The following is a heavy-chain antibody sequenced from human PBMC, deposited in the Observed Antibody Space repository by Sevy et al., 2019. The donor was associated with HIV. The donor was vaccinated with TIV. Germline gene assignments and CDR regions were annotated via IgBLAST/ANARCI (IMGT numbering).Heavy chain of an antibody. CDR2: IKQDGSEK. Sequence: GGSLRLSCAASGFTFSSYWMSWVRQAPGKGLEWVANIKQDGSEKYYVDSVKGRFTISRDNAKNSLYLQMNSLRADDTAVYYCARVRCSSTSCFIYYYYYGMDVWGQGTTVTVSS. V-gene: IGHV3-7*01. D-gene: IGHD2-2*01. CDR3: ARVRCSSTSCFIYYYYYGMDV. J-gene: IGHJ6*02. CDR1: GFTFSSYW.